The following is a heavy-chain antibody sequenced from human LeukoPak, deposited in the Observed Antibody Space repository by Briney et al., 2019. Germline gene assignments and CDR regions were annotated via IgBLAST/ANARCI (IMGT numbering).Heavy chain of an antibody. V-gene: IGHV4-34*01. Sequence: SETLSLTCAVYGGSFSGYYWSWIRQPPGKGLEWIGEINHSGSTNYNPSLKSRVTISLDTSKTQFSLNLNSVTAADTAVYYCARGTWSAGMRMRGYYFDDWGQGTLVTVSS. CDR1: GGSFSGYY. D-gene: IGHD6-19*01. J-gene: IGHJ4*02. CDR3: ARGTWSAGMRMRGYYFDD. CDR2: INHSGST.